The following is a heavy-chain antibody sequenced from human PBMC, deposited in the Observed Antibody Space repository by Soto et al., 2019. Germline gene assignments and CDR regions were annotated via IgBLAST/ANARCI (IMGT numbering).Heavy chain of an antibody. V-gene: IGHV3-33*01. J-gene: IGHJ6*01. CDR3: ARPLEQHQLGFGMDV. CDR1: GFTFSTYG. CDR2: IWYDGSKI. D-gene: IGHD6-13*01. Sequence: SLILSCAAPGFTFSTYGMHLVRTAPGKGLEWVAVIWYDGSKIYYADSVKGRFTISRDNSKSTLYLQMNSLRAEDTAVYYCARPLEQHQLGFGMDVWGQGSPVTVSS.